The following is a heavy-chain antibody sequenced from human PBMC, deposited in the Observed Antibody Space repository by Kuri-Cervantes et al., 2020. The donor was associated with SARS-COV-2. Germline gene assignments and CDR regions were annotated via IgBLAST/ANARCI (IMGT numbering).Heavy chain of an antibody. CDR1: GGSFSGFY. Sequence: SETLSLTCALYGGSFSGFYWSWIRQTPGKGLEWIGEINHSGSANYNPSLKSRVTISVDTSKNQFSLKLSSVTAADTAVYYCARDNPISGSYWDAFDIWGQGTMVTVSS. CDR3: ARDNPISGSYWDAFDI. CDR2: INHSGSA. J-gene: IGHJ3*02. D-gene: IGHD1-26*01. V-gene: IGHV4-34*01.